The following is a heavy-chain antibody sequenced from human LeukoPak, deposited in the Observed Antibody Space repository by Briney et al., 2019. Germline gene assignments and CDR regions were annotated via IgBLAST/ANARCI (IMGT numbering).Heavy chain of an antibody. CDR2: MNPNSGNT. CDR1: GYTFTSYD. CDR3: AREYSSSSRNWFDP. Sequence: ASVKVSCKASGYTFTSYDINWVRQATGQGLERMGWMNPNSGNTGYAQKFQGRVTMTRNTSISTAYMELSSLRSEDTAVYYCAREYSSSSRNWFDPWGQGTLVTVSS. D-gene: IGHD6-6*01. V-gene: IGHV1-8*01. J-gene: IGHJ5*02.